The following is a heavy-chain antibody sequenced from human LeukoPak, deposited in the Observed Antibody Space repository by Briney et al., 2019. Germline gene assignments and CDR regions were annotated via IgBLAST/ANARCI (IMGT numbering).Heavy chain of an antibody. D-gene: IGHD2-15*01. J-gene: IGHJ4*02. CDR3: ARAQSPLLAPIDY. V-gene: IGHV4-30-2*01. CDR2: IYHSGST. CDR1: GGSISSGGYS. Sequence: SETLSLTCAVSGGSISSGGYSWSWIRQPPGKGLEWIGYIYHSGSTYYNPSLKSRVTISVDRSKNQFSLKLSSVTAADTAVYYCARAQSPLLAPIDYWGQGTLVTVSS.